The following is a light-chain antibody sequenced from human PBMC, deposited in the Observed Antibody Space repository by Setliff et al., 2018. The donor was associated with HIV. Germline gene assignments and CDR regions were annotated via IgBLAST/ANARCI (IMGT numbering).Light chain of an antibody. CDR1: SSDVGSYNL. CDR3: CSYASSSLSYV. V-gene: IGLV2-23*02. Sequence: QSALTQPASVSGSPGQSITISCTGTSSDVGSYNLVSWYQQHPGKAPKLMIYEVSKRPSGVSDRFSGSKPGNTASLTISGLQAEDEADYYCCSYASSSLSYVFGAGTKVTVL. CDR2: EVS. J-gene: IGLJ1*01.